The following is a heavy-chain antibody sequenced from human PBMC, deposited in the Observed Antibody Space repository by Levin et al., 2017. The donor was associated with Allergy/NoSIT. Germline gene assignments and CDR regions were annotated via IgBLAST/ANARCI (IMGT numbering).Heavy chain of an antibody. D-gene: IGHD3-10*01. CDR1: GFTFSSYA. Sequence: GESLKISCAASGFTFSSYAMSWVRQAPGKGLEWVSAISGSGGSTYYADSVKGRFTISRDNSKNTLYLQMNSLRAEDTAVYYCANSKGNYYYDYGMDVWGQGTTVTVSS. V-gene: IGHV3-23*01. CDR2: ISGSGGST. J-gene: IGHJ6*02. CDR3: ANSKGNYYYDYGMDV.